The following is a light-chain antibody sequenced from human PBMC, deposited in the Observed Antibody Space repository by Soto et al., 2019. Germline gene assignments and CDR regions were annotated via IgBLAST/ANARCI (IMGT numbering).Light chain of an antibody. CDR2: VAS. Sequence: IQLTQSPSFLSASVGDRVTITCRASQGIRSYLAWYQQKPGKAPKLLIYVASTLQSGVPSRFSGSGSGTEFPLTIISLQTEDFATYYCQQLNNIPITFGQGTRLEIK. V-gene: IGKV1-9*01. J-gene: IGKJ5*01. CDR1: QGIRSY. CDR3: QQLNNIPIT.